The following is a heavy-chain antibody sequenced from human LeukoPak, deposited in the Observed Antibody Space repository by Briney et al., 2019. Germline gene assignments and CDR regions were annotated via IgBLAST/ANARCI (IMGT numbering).Heavy chain of an antibody. CDR1: VERVSSDSAG. D-gene: IGHD3-3*01. CDR2: TYYRSKWYN. Sequence: SQALSVTCAMTVERVSSDSAGGSWIRQSPSRGLEWLGRTYYRSKWYNDYAVSVKSRITINPDTSKNQFSLQLNSVTPEDTAVYYCARDHDWSGAFDPWGQGTLVTVSS. J-gene: IGHJ5*02. V-gene: IGHV6-1*01. CDR3: ARDHDWSGAFDP.